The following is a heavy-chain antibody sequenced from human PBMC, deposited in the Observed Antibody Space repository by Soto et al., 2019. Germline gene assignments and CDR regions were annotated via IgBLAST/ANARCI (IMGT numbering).Heavy chain of an antibody. CDR1: GYSFPSQW. J-gene: IGHJ6*02. D-gene: IGHD3-3*01. Sequence: PGESLKISCKGSGYSFPSQWIGWVRQTPGKGLEWMGSIYPADSDTRYSPSFQGQVTISADKSIRTAYLEWSNLKASDTAMYYCARIPHNTTSCYDHSYRMDVWGQGTTVTVSS. CDR2: IYPADSDT. V-gene: IGHV5-51*01. CDR3: ARIPHNTTSCYDHSYRMDV.